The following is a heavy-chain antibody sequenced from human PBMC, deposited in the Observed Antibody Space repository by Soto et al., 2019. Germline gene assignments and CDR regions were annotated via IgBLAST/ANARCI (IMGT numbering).Heavy chain of an antibody. CDR3: AKDGCAAGYFGNWLDP. J-gene: IGHJ5*02. CDR2: IIPIFGTT. Sequence: QVQLVQSGAEVKKPGSSVKVSCKASGGTFSNYAITWVRQAPGQGLEWVARIIPIFGTTNVAQKFQGRVTMTAVDSTHTAYMELSGLRSDDTAVYYCAKDGCAAGYFGNWLDPWGQGTLVTVSS. CDR1: GGTFSNYA. D-gene: IGHD5-12*01. V-gene: IGHV1-69*15.